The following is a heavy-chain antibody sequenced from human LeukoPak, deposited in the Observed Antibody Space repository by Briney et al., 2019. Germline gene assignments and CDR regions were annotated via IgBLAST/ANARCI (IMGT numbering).Heavy chain of an antibody. CDR1: GGSITNSSNY. CDR2: ISYSGIT. J-gene: IGHJ3*02. D-gene: IGHD1-26*01. V-gene: IGHV4-39*01. Sequence: PSETLSLTCAVSGGSITNSSNYWGWIRQPPGKGLEWIGSISYSGITSYNPSLRSRVTISVDTSKNQFSLKVTSVTAADTAVYYCARQGAGGRAFDIWGRGTVVAVSS. CDR3: ARQGAGGRAFDI.